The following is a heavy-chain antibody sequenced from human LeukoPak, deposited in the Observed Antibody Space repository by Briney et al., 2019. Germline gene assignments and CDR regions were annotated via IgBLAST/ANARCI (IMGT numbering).Heavy chain of an antibody. J-gene: IGHJ4*02. V-gene: IGHV4-34*01. D-gene: IGHD4-23*01. CDR3: ARTDYGGNCDY. CDR2: INHSGST. Sequence: PSETLSLTCAVYGGSFSVYYWSWIRQPPGKGLEWIGEINHSGSTNYNPSLKSRVTISVDTSKNQFSLKLSSVTAADTAVYYCARTDYGGNCDYWGQGTLVTVSS. CDR1: GGSFSVYY.